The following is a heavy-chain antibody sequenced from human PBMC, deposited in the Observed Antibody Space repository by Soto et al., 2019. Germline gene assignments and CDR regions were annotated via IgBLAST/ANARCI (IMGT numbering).Heavy chain of an antibody. CDR1: GGTFSSYA. D-gene: IGHD6-13*01. CDR2: IIPIFGTA. Sequence: QVQLVQSGAEVKKPGSSVKVSCKASGGTFSSYAISWVRQAPGQGLEWMGGIIPIFGTANYAQKFRGRVTITADESTSTAYMELRSLRSEDTAVYYCARDQAAAGLDYYSYYGMDVWGQGTTVTVSS. V-gene: IGHV1-69*12. CDR3: ARDQAAAGLDYYSYYGMDV. J-gene: IGHJ6*02.